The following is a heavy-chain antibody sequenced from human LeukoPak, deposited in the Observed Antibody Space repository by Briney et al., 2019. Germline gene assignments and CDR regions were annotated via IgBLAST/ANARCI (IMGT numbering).Heavy chain of an antibody. Sequence: SETLSLTCTVSGGSISSYYWSWIRQPPGKGLEWIGYIYYSGSTNYNPSLKSRVTISVDTSKNQFSLKLSSVTAADTAVYYCARDYSSSSYYYYGMDGWGQGTTVTVSS. D-gene: IGHD6-6*01. V-gene: IGHV4-59*01. CDR2: IYYSGST. J-gene: IGHJ6*02. CDR1: GGSISSYY. CDR3: ARDYSSSSYYYYGMDG.